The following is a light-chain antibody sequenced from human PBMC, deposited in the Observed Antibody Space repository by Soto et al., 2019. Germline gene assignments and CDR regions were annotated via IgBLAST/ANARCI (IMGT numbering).Light chain of an antibody. CDR1: QSVGNN. V-gene: IGKV3-11*01. Sequence: EIVLTQSPATLSLSPGERSTLSCRAIQSVGNNLAWYQQKPGQAPGLLIYEASTRATGIPARFSGSGSGTDFTLTISSLEPEDFEVYYCQQHANWPLTFGGGTKVDIK. CDR2: EAS. J-gene: IGKJ4*01. CDR3: QQHANWPLT.